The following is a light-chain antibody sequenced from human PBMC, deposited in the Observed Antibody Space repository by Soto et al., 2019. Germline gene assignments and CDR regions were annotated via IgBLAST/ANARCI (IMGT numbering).Light chain of an antibody. Sequence: FLTHSPRTLSLSPGERSTLSCRASQSVSSIYLAWYQQKPGQAPRLLIYGASSSPTGIPHRFSGTGSRTELTLTITRPAPADPGVSSCKPYGSSNRRFGQGKKVDIK. CDR3: KPYGSSNRR. V-gene: IGKV3-20*01. J-gene: IGKJ1*01. CDR1: QSVSSIY. CDR2: GAS.